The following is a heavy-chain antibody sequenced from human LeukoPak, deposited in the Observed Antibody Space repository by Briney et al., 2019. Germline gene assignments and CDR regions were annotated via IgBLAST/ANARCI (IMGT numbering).Heavy chain of an antibody. D-gene: IGHD6-6*01. CDR1: AYTFTGYY. J-gene: IGHJ4*02. Sequence: ASVKVSCKASAYTFTGYYMHWVRQAPGQGLEWMGWMNPKSGGTNYLQKFQGRVTMTRDTSISTAYMELIRVKSDDTAVYYCARLRDSSSPGDFDFWGQGTLVTVSS. CDR3: ARLRDSSSPGDFDF. V-gene: IGHV1-2*02. CDR2: MNPKSGGT.